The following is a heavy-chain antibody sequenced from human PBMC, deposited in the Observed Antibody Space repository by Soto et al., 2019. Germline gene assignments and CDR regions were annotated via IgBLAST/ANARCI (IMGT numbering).Heavy chain of an antibody. Sequence: EVQLVESGGGLVQPGGSLRLSCEASGCTFRNYDMHWVRQGTGKGLEWVSGISAAGDPDYADSVEGRFTISRENAQYSFFLQMNSLRVGDTAVYYCARTDRGFYGVDVWGQGTTVIVSS. CDR2: ISAAGDP. V-gene: IGHV3-13*05. J-gene: IGHJ6*02. CDR1: GCTFRNYD. CDR3: ARTDRGFYGVDV.